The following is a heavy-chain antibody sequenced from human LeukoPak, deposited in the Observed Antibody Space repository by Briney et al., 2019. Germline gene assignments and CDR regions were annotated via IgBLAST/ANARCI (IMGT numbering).Heavy chain of an antibody. CDR2: INHSGST. CDR3: ARALPNWYIDY. V-gene: IGHV4-34*01. CDR1: GGSFSGYY. J-gene: IGHJ4*02. Sequence: SETLSLTCAVYGGSFSGYYWSWIRPPPGKGLEWIGEINHSGSTNYNPSLKSRVTISVDTSKNQFSLKLSSVTAADTAVYYCARALPNWYIDYWGQGTLVTVSS. D-gene: IGHD1-1*01.